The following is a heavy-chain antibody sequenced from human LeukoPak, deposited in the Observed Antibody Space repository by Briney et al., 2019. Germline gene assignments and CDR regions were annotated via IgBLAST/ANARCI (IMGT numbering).Heavy chain of an antibody. D-gene: IGHD3-10*01. CDR3: ARDDTSAHFFDY. J-gene: IGHJ4*02. V-gene: IGHV3-21*01. Sequence: PGGSLRLSCAASGSTFKIYSMNWVRQAPGKGLEWVSSISTSSSHMYYADSVKGRFTISRDNAKNSLYLQMNTLRAEDTAVYYCARDDTSAHFFDYWGQGTLATVSS. CDR1: GSTFKIYS. CDR2: ISTSSSHM.